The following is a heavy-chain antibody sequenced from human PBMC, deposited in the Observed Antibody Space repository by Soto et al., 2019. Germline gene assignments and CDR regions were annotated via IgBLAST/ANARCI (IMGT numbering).Heavy chain of an antibody. CDR3: AKKSTDSSGYSDY. V-gene: IGHV3-23*01. Sequence: GGSLRLSYATSGFTVSNYAMSWVRQAPGKGLEWVPGISGSGGSSYYADSVKGRFTISRDNSKNTLNLQMDSLRAEDTAVYYCAKKSTDSSGYSDYWGQGTVVTVS. CDR1: GFTVSNYA. J-gene: IGHJ4*02. D-gene: IGHD2-2*01. CDR2: ISGSGGSS.